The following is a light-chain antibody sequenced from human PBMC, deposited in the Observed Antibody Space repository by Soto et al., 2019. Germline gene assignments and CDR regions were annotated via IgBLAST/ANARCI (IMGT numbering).Light chain of an antibody. V-gene: IGLV2-14*03. CDR2: DVT. Sequence: QSVLTQPASVSGSPGQSISISCTGTSSDVGGYNYVSWYQQHPGKAPKLMIYDVTSRPSGVSHRFSGSKSGNTASLTISGLQAEDEADYYCSSYTSSGALVLFGGGTKVTVL. CDR1: SSDVGGYNY. J-gene: IGLJ2*01. CDR3: SSYTSSGALVL.